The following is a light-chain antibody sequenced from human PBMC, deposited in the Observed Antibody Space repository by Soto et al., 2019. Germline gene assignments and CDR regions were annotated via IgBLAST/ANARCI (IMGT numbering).Light chain of an antibody. CDR1: SSDVGGYNY. Sequence: QSALTQPPSASGSPGQSVTISCTGTSSDVGGYNYVSWYQQHPDKAPKLIIYEVSKRPSGVPDRSSGSKSGNTASLTVSGLQAEAEADYYCSSYGGYNNVIFGGGTKLTVL. J-gene: IGLJ2*01. CDR3: SSYGGYNNVI. V-gene: IGLV2-8*01. CDR2: EVS.